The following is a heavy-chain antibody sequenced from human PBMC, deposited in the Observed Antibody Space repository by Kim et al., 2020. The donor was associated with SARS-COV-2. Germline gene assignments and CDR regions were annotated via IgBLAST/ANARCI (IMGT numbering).Heavy chain of an antibody. V-gene: IGHV3-7*01. CDR2: IKKDGSEK. D-gene: IGHD2-21*01. CDR3: ARYGLWSPGEFDP. CDR1: GFTFSNYW. J-gene: IGHJ5*02. Sequence: GGSLRLSCAASGFTFSNYWMSWVRQAPGKGLEWVANIKKDGSEKYYLDSVKGRFTISRDDAKSSLYLHMDSLRAEDTAIYYCARYGLWSPGEFDPRGQGTLVTVSS.